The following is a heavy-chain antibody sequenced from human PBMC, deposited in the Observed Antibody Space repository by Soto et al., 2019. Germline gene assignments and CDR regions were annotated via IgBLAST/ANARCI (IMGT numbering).Heavy chain of an antibody. Sequence: ASVKVSCKASGYTFTSYYMHWVRQAPGQGLEWMGIINPSGGSTSYAQKFQGRVTMTRDTSTSTVYMELSSLRSEDTAVYYCARGENPDYSILDYYYYYGMDVWGQGTTVTVSS. V-gene: IGHV1-46*01. CDR2: INPSGGST. D-gene: IGHD3-9*01. CDR3: ARGENPDYSILDYYYYYGMDV. CDR1: GYTFTSYY. J-gene: IGHJ6*02.